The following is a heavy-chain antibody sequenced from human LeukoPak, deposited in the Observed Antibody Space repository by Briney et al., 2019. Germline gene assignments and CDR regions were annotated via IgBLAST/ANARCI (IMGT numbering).Heavy chain of an antibody. CDR2: IYYSGST. J-gene: IGHJ4*02. CDR1: GGSISRYY. D-gene: IGHD1-26*01. CDR3: ASHTGSYFPFDY. Sequence: PSETLSLTCTVSGGSISRYYWSWIRQPPGKGLEWIGYIYYSGSTNYNPSLKSRVTISVDTSNNQFSLKLTSVTAADTAVYYCASHTGSYFPFDYWGQGTLVTVSS. V-gene: IGHV4-59*01.